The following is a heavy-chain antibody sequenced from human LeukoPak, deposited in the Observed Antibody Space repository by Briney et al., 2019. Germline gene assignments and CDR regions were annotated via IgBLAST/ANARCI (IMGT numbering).Heavy chain of an antibody. J-gene: IGHJ4*02. CDR2: ISYDGSNK. CDR1: GFTFSSYA. Sequence: RTGGSLRLSCAASGFTFSSYAMPWVRQAPGKGLEWVAVISYDGSNKYYADSVKGRFTISRDNSKNVLYLQMNSLRVEDTAVYYCARELTRRFDYWGQGTLVTVSS. D-gene: IGHD6-6*01. CDR3: ARELTRRFDY. V-gene: IGHV3-30-3*01.